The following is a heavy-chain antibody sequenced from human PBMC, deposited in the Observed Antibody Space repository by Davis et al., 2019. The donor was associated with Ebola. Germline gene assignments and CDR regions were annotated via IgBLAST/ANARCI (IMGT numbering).Heavy chain of an antibody. D-gene: IGHD3-3*01. CDR1: GGSFSGYY. J-gene: IGHJ4*02. Sequence: PSETLSLTCVVYGGSFSGYYWSWIRQPPGKGLEWIGEINHSGSTNYNPSLKSRVTISVDTSKNQFSLKLSSVTAADTAVYYCARVGEGSIFYFDYWGQGTLVTVSS. CDR3: ARVGEGSIFYFDY. V-gene: IGHV4-34*01. CDR2: INHSGST.